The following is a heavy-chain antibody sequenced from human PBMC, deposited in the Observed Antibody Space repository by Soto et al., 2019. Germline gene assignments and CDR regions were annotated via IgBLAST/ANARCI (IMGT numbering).Heavy chain of an antibody. CDR1: GYTFTGYY. D-gene: IGHD4-17*01. CDR3: ARSLRWSNFDY. V-gene: IGHV1-2*02. J-gene: IGHJ4*02. CDR2: INPNSGAT. Sequence: ASVKVSCKPSGYTFTGYYIHWVRQAPGQGLEWMGWINPNSGATNYALKFQGRVTITRDTSASTAYMELTSLRSEDTAVYYCARSLRWSNFDYWGQGTLVTVSS.